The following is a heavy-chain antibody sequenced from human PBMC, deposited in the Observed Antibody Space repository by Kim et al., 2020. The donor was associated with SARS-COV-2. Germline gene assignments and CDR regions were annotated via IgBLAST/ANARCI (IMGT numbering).Heavy chain of an antibody. J-gene: IGHJ6*02. V-gene: IGHV3-21*01. Sequence: GGSLRLSCAASGFTFSSYSMNWVRQAPGKGLEWVSSISSSSSYIYYADSVKGRFTISRDNAKNSLYLQMNSLRAEDTAVYYCARDSLGEQLLPMWGYYYYGMDVWGQGTTVTVSS. CDR1: GFTFSSYS. CDR2: ISSSSSYI. D-gene: IGHD6-19*01. CDR3: ARDSLGEQLLPMWGYYYYGMDV.